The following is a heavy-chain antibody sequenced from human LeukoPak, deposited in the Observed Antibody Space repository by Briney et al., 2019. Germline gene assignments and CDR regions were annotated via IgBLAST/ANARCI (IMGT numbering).Heavy chain of an antibody. V-gene: IGHV3-21*01. Sequence: GGSLRLSCAASGFTFSSYSMNWVRQAPGKGLEWVSSISSSSSYIYYAHSVKGRFTISRDNAKNSLYLQMSSLRAEDTAVYYCARGWNEFQHWGQGTLVTVSS. D-gene: IGHD1-1*01. J-gene: IGHJ1*01. CDR1: GFTFSSYS. CDR3: ARGWNEFQH. CDR2: ISSSSSYI.